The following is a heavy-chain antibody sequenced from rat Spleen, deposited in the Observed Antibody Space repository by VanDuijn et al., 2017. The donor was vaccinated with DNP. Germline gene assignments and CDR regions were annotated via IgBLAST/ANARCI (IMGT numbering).Heavy chain of an antibody. CDR2: IDNAGSS. CDR3: ARGSSYFHAMDA. J-gene: IGHJ4*01. D-gene: IGHD1-2*01. V-gene: IGHV3-3*01. CDR1: FYSITSSYR. Sequence: EVQLQESGPGLVKPSQSLSLTCSVTFYSITSSYRWNWIRKFPGNKLEWLGYIDNAGSSTYNPSLNSRISITRDTSKNQFFLQFNSVTTEDTATYFCARGSSYFHAMDAWGQGTSVTVSS.